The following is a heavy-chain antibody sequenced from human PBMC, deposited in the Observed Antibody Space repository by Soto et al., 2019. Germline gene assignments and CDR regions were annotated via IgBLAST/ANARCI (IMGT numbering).Heavy chain of an antibody. CDR3: AKDGPYCGGSDCFSRGYFDC. V-gene: IGHV3-23*01. CDR1: GFTFSNYA. CDR2: ISGAGVTT. J-gene: IGHJ4*02. D-gene: IGHD2-21*01. Sequence: EVQLLESGGGLEQPGGSLRLSCAASGFTFSNYAMSWVRQAPGKGLEWVSAISGAGVTTYYTDSVKGRFTISRDNSKNTLYLQMTIRRAEDTAVYYCAKDGPYCGGSDCFSRGYFDCWGQGSLVTVSS.